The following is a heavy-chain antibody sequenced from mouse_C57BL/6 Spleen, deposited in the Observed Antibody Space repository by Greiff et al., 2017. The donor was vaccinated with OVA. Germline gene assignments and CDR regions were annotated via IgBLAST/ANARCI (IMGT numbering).Heavy chain of an antibody. Sequence: QVQLQQSGTELVKPGASVKLSCKASGYTFTSYWMHWVKQRPGQGLEWIGNINPSNGGTNYNEKFKSKATLTVDKSSSTAYMQLSSLTSEDSAVYDCARGGFILLRSPYYFDYWGQGTTLTVSS. CDR3: ARGGFILLRSPYYFDY. V-gene: IGHV1-53*01. CDR2: INPSNGGT. CDR1: GYTFTSYW. D-gene: IGHD1-1*01. J-gene: IGHJ2*01.